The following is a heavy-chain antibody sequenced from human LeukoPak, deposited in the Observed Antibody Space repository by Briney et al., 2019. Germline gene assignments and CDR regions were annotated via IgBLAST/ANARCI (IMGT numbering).Heavy chain of an antibody. CDR3: ASTTVIDNWFDP. V-gene: IGHV1-3*01. Sequence: VASVKVSCKASGYRFTTDMYTIHWLRQAPGHRLEWMGWINAGNGNTKYSQKFQGRVTMTRDTSISTAYMELSRLRSDDTAVYYCASTTVIDNWFDPWGQGTLVTVSS. CDR2: INAGNGNT. J-gene: IGHJ5*02. CDR1: GYRFTTDMYT. D-gene: IGHD4-17*01.